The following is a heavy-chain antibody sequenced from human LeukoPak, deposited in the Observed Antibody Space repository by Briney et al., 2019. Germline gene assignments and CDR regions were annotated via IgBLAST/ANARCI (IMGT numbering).Heavy chain of an antibody. J-gene: IGHJ4*02. CDR2: IRYDGSNK. CDR1: GFTFSSYG. Sequence: PGGSLRLSCAASGFTFSSYGMHWVRQAPGKGLEWVAFIRYDGSNKYYADSVKGRFTISRDNSKNTLYLQMNSLRAEDTAVYYCANDFYSGSYYMRGGYFDYWGQGTLVTVSS. CDR3: ANDFYSGSYYMRGGYFDY. D-gene: IGHD1-26*01. V-gene: IGHV3-30*02.